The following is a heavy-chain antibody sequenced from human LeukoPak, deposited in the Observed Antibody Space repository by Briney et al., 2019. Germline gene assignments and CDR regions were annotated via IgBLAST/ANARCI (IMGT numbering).Heavy chain of an antibody. CDR2: ITTTGGSI. J-gene: IGHJ4*02. D-gene: IGHD2-21*02. CDR3: AKDLERHIVVVTASAVDY. Sequence: GGSLRLSCAASGFSFSSYNMYWVRQAPGQGLEWVSSITTTGGSIYYADSVKGRFTISRDNSKNTLYLQMNSLGAEDTAVYYCAKDLERHIVVVTASAVDYWGQGTLVTVSS. V-gene: IGHV3-21*01. CDR1: GFSFSSYN.